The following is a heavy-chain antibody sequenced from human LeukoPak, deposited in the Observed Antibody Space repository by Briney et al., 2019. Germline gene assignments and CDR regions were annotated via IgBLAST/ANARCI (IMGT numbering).Heavy chain of an antibody. J-gene: IGHJ4*02. CDR3: AGDSSSWYTPDFDY. D-gene: IGHD6-13*01. CDR2: IYTSGST. Sequence: SETLSLTCTVSGGSISSYYWSWIRQPAGKGLEWIGRIYTSGSTNYNPSLKSRVTMSVDTSKNQFSLKLSSVTAADTAVYYCAGDSSSWYTPDFDYWGQGTLVTVSS. V-gene: IGHV4-4*07. CDR1: GGSISSYY.